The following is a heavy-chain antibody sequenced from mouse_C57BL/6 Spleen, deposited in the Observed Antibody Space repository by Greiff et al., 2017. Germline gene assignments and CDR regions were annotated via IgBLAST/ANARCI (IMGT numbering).Heavy chain of an antibody. V-gene: IGHV1-82*01. D-gene: IGHD1-1*01. CDR1: GYAFSSSW. J-gene: IGHJ3*01. Sequence: QVQLQQSGPELVKPGASVKISCKASGYAFSSSWMIWVKQRPGKGLEWIGRIYPGDGDTNYNGKFKGKATLTADKSSSTAYMQLSSLTSEDSAVYFCAIITTEGFAYWGQGTLVTVSA. CDR3: AIITTEGFAY. CDR2: IYPGDGDT.